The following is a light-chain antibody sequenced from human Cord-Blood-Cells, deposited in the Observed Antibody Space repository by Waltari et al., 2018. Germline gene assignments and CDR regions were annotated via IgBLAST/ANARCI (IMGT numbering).Light chain of an antibody. Sequence: QSALTQPASASGSPGQSITISCPGTSSDVGSYNLVSWYQQHPGKPPKLMIYEGSKRPSGVSNRFSGSKSGNTASLTISGLQAEDEADYYCCSYAGSSTWVFGGGTKLTVL. CDR3: CSYAGSSTWV. J-gene: IGLJ3*02. V-gene: IGLV2-23*01. CDR2: EGS. CDR1: SSDVGSYNL.